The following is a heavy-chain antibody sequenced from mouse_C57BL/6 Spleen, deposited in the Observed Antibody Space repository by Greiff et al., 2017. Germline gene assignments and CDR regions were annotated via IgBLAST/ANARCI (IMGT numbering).Heavy chain of an antibody. CDR1: GFSLTSYG. D-gene: IGHD4-1*01. V-gene: IGHV2-9*01. CDR3: ADQETGTWCYAMDY. Sequence: QVQLKESGPGLVAPSQSLSITCTVSGFSLTSYGVDWVSQPPGKGLEWLGVIWGGGSTNYNSALMSRLSISKDNAKSQVFLKMNSLQTDDTAMYYDADQETGTWCYAMDYWGQGTSVTVSS. J-gene: IGHJ4*01. CDR2: IWGGGST.